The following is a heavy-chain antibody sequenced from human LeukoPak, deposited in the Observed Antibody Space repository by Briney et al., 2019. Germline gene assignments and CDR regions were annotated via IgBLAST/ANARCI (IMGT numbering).Heavy chain of an antibody. J-gene: IGHJ2*01. Sequence: SETLSLTCAVYGGSFSGYYWSWILQPPGKGLEWIGEINHSGSTNYNPSLKSRVTVSVDTSKNQFSLKLSSVTAADTAVYYCARAMKGYSSSWYVSGWYFDLWGRGTLVTVSS. D-gene: IGHD6-13*01. V-gene: IGHV4-34*01. CDR1: GGSFSGYY. CDR2: INHSGST. CDR3: ARAMKGYSSSWYVSGWYFDL.